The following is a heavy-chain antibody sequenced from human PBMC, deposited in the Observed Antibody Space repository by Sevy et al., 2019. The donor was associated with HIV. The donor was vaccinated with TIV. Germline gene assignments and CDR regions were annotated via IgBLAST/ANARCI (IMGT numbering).Heavy chain of an antibody. J-gene: IGHJ3*02. Sequence: GGSLRLPCAASGFTFSSNVMTWVRQAPGKGLEWVSAISGGGGSTYYADSVKARFTISRDNSKNTLYLQMNSLRAEDTALYYCAKLEKAQGDAFDIWGQGTMVTVSS. CDR2: ISGGGGST. V-gene: IGHV3-23*01. CDR1: GFTFSSNV. CDR3: AKLEKAQGDAFDI.